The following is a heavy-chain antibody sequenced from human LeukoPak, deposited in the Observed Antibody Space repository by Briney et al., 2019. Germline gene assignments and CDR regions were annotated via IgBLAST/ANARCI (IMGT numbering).Heavy chain of an antibody. CDR2: IIPIFGTA. D-gene: IGHD6-19*01. Sequence: GSSVKVSCKASGGTFSSYAISWVRQAPGQGLEWLGGIIPIFGTANYAQKFQGRVTITTDESTSTAYMELSSLRSEDTAVYYCARDPIAVATKYFQHWGQGTLVTVSS. CDR3: ARDPIAVATKYFQH. J-gene: IGHJ1*01. V-gene: IGHV1-69*05. CDR1: GGTFSSYA.